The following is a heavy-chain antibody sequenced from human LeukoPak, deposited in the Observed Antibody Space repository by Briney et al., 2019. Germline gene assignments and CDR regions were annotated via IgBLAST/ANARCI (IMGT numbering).Heavy chain of an antibody. CDR2: IWYDGSNK. CDR3: ARDIGPSTNWFDP. D-gene: IGHD1-26*01. CDR1: GFTFSSYG. J-gene: IGHJ5*02. Sequence: GRSLRLSCAASGFTFSSYGMHWVRQAPGKGLEWVAVIWYDGSNKYYADSVKGRFTISRDNSKNTLYLQMNSLRAEDTAVYYCARDIGPSTNWFDPWGQGTLVTVSS. V-gene: IGHV3-33*01.